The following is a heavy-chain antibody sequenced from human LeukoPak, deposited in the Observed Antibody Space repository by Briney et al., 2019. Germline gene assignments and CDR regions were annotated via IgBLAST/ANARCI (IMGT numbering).Heavy chain of an antibody. Sequence: GGSLRLSCAASGFTFSSYAMSWVRQAPGKGLEWVSAISGSGGSTYYADSVKGRFTISRDNSKNTLYLQMNSLRAEDTAVYYCARDETYDYESNGYLDFWGQGTVVTVSS. CDR2: ISGSGGST. J-gene: IGHJ4*02. CDR1: GFTFSSYA. V-gene: IGHV3-23*01. CDR3: ARDETYDYESNGYLDF. D-gene: IGHD3-22*01.